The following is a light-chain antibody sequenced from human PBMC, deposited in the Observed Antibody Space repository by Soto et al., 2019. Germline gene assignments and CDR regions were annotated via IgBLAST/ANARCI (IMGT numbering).Light chain of an antibody. CDR2: EVS. CDR1: SSDVGEENY. Sequence: QSALTQPPSASGSPGQSVTITCSGTSSDVGEENYVSWYQQHPGKVPKLILYEVSKRPSGVSNRFSGSKTGNTASLTISGLQAEDEADYYCSSYTDTISVVFGGGTKLTVL. V-gene: IGLV2-8*01. CDR3: SSYTDTISVV. J-gene: IGLJ2*01.